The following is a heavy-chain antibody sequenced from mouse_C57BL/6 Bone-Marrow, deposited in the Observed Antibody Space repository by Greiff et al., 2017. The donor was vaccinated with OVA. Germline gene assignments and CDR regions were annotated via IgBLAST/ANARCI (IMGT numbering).Heavy chain of an antibody. J-gene: IGHJ2*01. CDR1: GYTFTNYW. D-gene: IGHD5-1-1*01. CDR2: IAPSDSYF. CDR3: SPNRSSLYLHY. Sequence: QVQLQQPGAELVRPGTSVKLSCKASGYTFTNYWMHWVKQRPGQGLEWIGVIAPSDSYFNYNQKFKGRATLTVDTSSSTAYMHLSSLTSEDSAVYYCSPNRSSLYLHYWGQGTTLTVSS. V-gene: IGHV1-59*01.